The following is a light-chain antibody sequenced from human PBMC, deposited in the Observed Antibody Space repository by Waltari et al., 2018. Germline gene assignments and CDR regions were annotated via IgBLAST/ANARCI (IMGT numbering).Light chain of an antibody. CDR3: CSYAGSGTFVV. CDR2: EGS. J-gene: IGLJ2*01. V-gene: IGLV2-23*03. CDR1: SSDVGSNNL. Sequence: QSALTQPASVSGSPGQSITISCTGTSSDVGSNNLVSWYQQHPGQAPKVVIYEGSVRPSGSSNRFSGSKSGITASLTLSGLQPEDEADYYCCSYAGSGTFVVFGGGTKLTVL.